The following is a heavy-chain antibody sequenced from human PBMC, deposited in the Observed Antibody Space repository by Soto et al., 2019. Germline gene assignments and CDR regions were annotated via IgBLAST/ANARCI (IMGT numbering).Heavy chain of an antibody. D-gene: IGHD2-2*01. V-gene: IGHV4-61*01. CDR2: IYSGGST. CDR1: GGFVNSDTHS. Sequence: GPGPAGSSETLSLTCTVSGGFVNSDTHSWSWIRQTPGTRLEWIGFIYSGGSTKNPSLRSRVTMSVDTSKNQFSLKLRSVIVADTAVYHCARFVRSCSATTCSTRADVWGQGITVTVSS. J-gene: IGHJ6*02. CDR3: ARFVRSCSATTCSTRADV.